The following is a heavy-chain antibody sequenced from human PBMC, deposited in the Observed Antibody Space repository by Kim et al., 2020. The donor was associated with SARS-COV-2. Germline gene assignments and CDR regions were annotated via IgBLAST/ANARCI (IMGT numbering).Heavy chain of an antibody. CDR3: AKGPTIAAAGVDY. Sequence: YADSVKGRFTISRDNSKNSLYLQMNSLRTEDTALYYCAKGPTIAAAGVDYWGQGTLVTVSS. D-gene: IGHD6-13*01. V-gene: IGHV3-43*01. J-gene: IGHJ4*02.